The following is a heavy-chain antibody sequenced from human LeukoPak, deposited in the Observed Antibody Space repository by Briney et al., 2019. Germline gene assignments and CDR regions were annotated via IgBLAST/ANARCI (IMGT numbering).Heavy chain of an antibody. D-gene: IGHD3-22*01. CDR1: GGSFSGYY. Sequence: SETLSLTCAVYGGSFSGYYWSWIRQPPGKGLEWIGEINHSGSTNHNPSLKSRVTISVDTSKNQFSPKLSSVTAADTAVYYCARVKKDAPMIVVAPGDRGWWYFDLWGRGTLVTVSS. CDR3: ARVKKDAPMIVVAPGDRGWWYFDL. CDR2: INHSGST. V-gene: IGHV4-34*01. J-gene: IGHJ2*01.